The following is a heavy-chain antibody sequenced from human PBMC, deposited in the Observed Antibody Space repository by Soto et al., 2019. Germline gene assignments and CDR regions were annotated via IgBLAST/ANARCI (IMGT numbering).Heavy chain of an antibody. V-gene: IGHV1-18*01. Sequence: ASVKVSCKASGYTFNFYGITWVRQAPGQGLEWMGWISGFNGNTNYAADLQGRVTMTTDTSTSTAYMELRGLRSDDTAVYYCARIGVSSGHESPDFDSWGPGTLVTVSS. J-gene: IGHJ4*02. CDR3: ARIGVSSGHESPDFDS. CDR2: ISGFNGNT. CDR1: GYTFNFYG. D-gene: IGHD3-16*01.